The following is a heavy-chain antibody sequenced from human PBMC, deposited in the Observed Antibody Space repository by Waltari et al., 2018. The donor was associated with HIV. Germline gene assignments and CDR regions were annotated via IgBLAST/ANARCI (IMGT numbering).Heavy chain of an antibody. Sequence: QVQLVQSGLEVKKPGASVKVSCKASGYSFSNYGITWVRQAPGQGLEWMGWISVYNGNTDYAQKFQGRVALTTDTSTNTAYMELKNLRSDDAAVYYCARSPIGRLEGGWYFDLWGRGTVVVVSS. CDR1: GYSFSNYG. V-gene: IGHV1-18*01. J-gene: IGHJ2*01. D-gene: IGHD1-26*01. CDR3: ARSPIGRLEGGWYFDL. CDR2: ISVYNGNT.